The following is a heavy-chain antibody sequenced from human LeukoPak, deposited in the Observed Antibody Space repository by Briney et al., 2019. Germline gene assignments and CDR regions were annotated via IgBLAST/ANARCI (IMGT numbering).Heavy chain of an antibody. Sequence: GASVKVSCKASGYTFTSYGISWVRQAPGQGLEWMGWISAYNGNTNYAQKLQGRVTITRDTSASTAYMELSSLRSEDMAVYYCARAVQARGSHFDYWGQGTLVTVSS. CDR1: GYTFTSYG. D-gene: IGHD1-26*01. J-gene: IGHJ4*02. CDR2: ISAYNGNT. V-gene: IGHV1-18*03. CDR3: ARAVQARGSHFDY.